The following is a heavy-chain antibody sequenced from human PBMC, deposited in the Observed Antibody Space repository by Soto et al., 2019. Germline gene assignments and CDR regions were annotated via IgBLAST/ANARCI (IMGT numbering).Heavy chain of an antibody. D-gene: IGHD2-2*02. J-gene: IGHJ6*02. CDR2: IVVGSGNT. V-gene: IGHV1-58*01. CDR1: GFTFTSSA. CDR3: AADWYCSSTSCYSNYYYYGMDV. Sequence: SVKVSCKASGFTFTSSAVQWVRQARGQRLEWIGWIVVGSGNTNDAQKFQERVTITRDMSTSTAYMELSSLRSEDTAVYYCAADWYCSSTSCYSNYYYYGMDVWGQGTTVTVSS.